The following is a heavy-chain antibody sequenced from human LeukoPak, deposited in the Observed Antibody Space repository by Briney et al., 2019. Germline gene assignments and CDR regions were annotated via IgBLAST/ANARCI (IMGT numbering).Heavy chain of an antibody. V-gene: IGHV2-5*02. J-gene: IGHJ4*02. CDR1: GFSVSTSGVG. CDR2: IYGDDGK. CDR3: SHCDGYPGSH. D-gene: IGHD5-24*01. Sequence: SGPTLVKPTQTLTLTCTFSGFSVSTSGVGVGWIRQPAGNALEGLALIYGDDGKRYLPSLKGRRTITKDTSNTQVLITMTNMDPANTDTYYCSHCDGYPGSHWGQGNLVTVSS.